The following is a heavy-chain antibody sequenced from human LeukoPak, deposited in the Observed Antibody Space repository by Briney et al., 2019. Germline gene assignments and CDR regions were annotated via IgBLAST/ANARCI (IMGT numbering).Heavy chain of an antibody. CDR1: GFTFSGYP. D-gene: IGHD2-2*01. CDR3: ARDEGYWSRTSCYGASKGMDG. V-gene: IGHV3-30-3*01. Sequence: GGSLRLSCAASGFTFSGYPIHWVRQAPGKGLEWVAVISYDGSNKYYADSVKGRFTISRDNSKNTLYLQMNSLRAEDTAVYYWARDEGYWSRTSCYGASKGMDGWGQGTAVIVSS. CDR2: ISYDGSNK. J-gene: IGHJ6*02.